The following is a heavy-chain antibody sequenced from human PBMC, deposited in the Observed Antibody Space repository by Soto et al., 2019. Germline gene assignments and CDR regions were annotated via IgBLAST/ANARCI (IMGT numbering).Heavy chain of an antibody. CDR2: INHSGST. V-gene: IGHV4-34*01. D-gene: IGHD2-2*02. J-gene: IGHJ5*02. Sequence: SETLSLTCAVYGGSFSGYYWSWIRQPPGKGLEWIGEINHSGSTNYNPSLKGRVTISVDTSKNQFSLKLSSVTAADTAVYYCARRGYCSSTSCNKMRSNWFDPWGQGTLVTVSS. CDR3: ARRGYCSSTSCNKMRSNWFDP. CDR1: GGSFSGYY.